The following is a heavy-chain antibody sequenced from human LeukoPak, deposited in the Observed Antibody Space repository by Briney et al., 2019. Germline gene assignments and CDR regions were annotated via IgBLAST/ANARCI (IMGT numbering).Heavy chain of an antibody. CDR2: IYSGGST. CDR1: GFTVSSNY. D-gene: IGHD6-6*01. CDR3: AKDSVEYSSSLFDY. Sequence: PGGSLRLSCAASGFTVSSNYMSWVRQAPGKGLEWVSVIYSGGSTYYADSVKGRFTISRDNSKNMLYLQMNSLRAEDTAVYYCAKDSVEYSSSLFDYWGQGTLVTVSS. V-gene: IGHV3-53*01. J-gene: IGHJ4*02.